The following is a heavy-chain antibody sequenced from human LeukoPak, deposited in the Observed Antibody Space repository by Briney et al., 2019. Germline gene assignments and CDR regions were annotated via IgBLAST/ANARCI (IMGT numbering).Heavy chain of an antibody. CDR1: GFTFSSYG. J-gene: IGHJ4*02. Sequence: PGGSLRLSCAASGFTFSSYGMSWVRQAPGKGLEWVSAISGSGGSTYYADSVKGRFTISRDNSKNTLYLQMNSLRAEDTAVYYCARGYYYDSSGYLFDYWGQGTLVTVSS. V-gene: IGHV3-23*01. CDR2: ISGSGGST. D-gene: IGHD3-22*01. CDR3: ARGYYYDSSGYLFDY.